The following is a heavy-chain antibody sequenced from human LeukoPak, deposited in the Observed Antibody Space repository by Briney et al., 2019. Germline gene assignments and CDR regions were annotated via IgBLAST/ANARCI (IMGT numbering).Heavy chain of an antibody. Sequence: GGSLRLSCAASGFTFSGYGMGWVRQAPGKGLEWVSGISGTGSTSYYADAVKGRFTISRDNSKNTLYLQMNSLRAEDTAVYYCAKEKDILTAYYWVSWGQGTLITVSS. J-gene: IGHJ4*02. CDR3: AKEKDILTAYYWVS. V-gene: IGHV3-23*01. CDR1: GFTFSGYG. D-gene: IGHD3-9*01. CDR2: ISGTGSTS.